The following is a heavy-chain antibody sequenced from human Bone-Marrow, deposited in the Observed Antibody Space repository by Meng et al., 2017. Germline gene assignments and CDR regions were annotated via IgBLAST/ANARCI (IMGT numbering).Heavy chain of an antibody. D-gene: IGHD5-18*01. J-gene: IGHJ4*02. CDR1: GGSISSYY. CDR3: ARAEVDTAMVYSFDY. V-gene: IGHV4-59*01. Sequence: SETLSLTCTVSGGSISSYYWSWIRQPPGKGLEWIGYIYYSGSTNYNPSLKSRVTISVDTSKNQFSLKLSSVTAADTAVYYCARAEVDTAMVYSFDYWGRGTLVTVSS. CDR2: IYYSGST.